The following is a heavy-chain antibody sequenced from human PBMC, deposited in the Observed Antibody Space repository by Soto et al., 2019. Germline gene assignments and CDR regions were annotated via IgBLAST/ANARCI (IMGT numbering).Heavy chain of an antibody. Sequence: EVQLVESGGGLVQPGGSLRLSCAASGFTLSGRSMHWVRQAPGKGLVWVSGIDNAGTDSTYADSVKDRFTSSRDNAKNVLYLQMNSLRVEDTAVYYCARGWFGPDVWGKGTTVTVSS. D-gene: IGHD3-10*01. CDR3: ARGWFGPDV. V-gene: IGHV3-74*01. CDR2: IDNAGTDS. CDR1: GFTLSGRS. J-gene: IGHJ6*04.